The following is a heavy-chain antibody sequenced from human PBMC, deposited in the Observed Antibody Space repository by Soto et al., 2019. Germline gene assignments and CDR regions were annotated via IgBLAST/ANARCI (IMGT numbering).Heavy chain of an antibody. Sequence: QVQLVQSGAEVKKPGASVKVSCKASGYTFTRYAMHWVRQAPGQRLEWMGWINAGNGNTKYSQKFQGKGTITRDTAASPAYMYLRSRSPKATAAYLYASSNIVAAPSGMDVWGQGTPVTVSS. J-gene: IGHJ6*02. D-gene: IGHD6-13*01. V-gene: IGHV1-3*01. CDR1: GYTFTRYA. CDR2: INAGNGNT. CDR3: ASSNIVAAPSGMDV.